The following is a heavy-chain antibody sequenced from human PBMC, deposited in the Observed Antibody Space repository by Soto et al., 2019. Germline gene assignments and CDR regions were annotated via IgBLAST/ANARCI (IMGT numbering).Heavy chain of an antibody. CDR1: GFSLSMSGVG. D-gene: IGHD2-2*01. CDR3: ARGLRYCSSTNCPNCFDP. Sequence: QITLKESGPTLVKPTQTLTLTCTFSGFSLSMSGVGVGWIRQPPGKALEWLALIYWDDDKRYSPSLKGRLTITKDTSKNQVVLTMTNMDPVDTATYYCARGLRYCSSTNCPNCFDPWGQGTLVTVSS. J-gene: IGHJ5*02. V-gene: IGHV2-5*02. CDR2: IYWDDDK.